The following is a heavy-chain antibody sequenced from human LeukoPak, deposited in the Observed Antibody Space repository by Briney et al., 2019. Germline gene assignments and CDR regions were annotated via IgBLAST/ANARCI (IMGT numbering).Heavy chain of an antibody. D-gene: IGHD3-22*01. CDR2: INPSGGST. J-gene: IGHJ4*02. CDR1: GYTFTSYY. Sequence: ASVKVSCKASGYTFTSYYMHWVRQAPGQGLEWMGIINPSGGSTSYAQKFQGRVTMTRDTSTSTVYMELSSLRSEDTAVYYCARDPGPYYDSGGAYAYWGQGTLVTVSS. V-gene: IGHV1-46*01. CDR3: ARDPGPYYDSGGAYAY.